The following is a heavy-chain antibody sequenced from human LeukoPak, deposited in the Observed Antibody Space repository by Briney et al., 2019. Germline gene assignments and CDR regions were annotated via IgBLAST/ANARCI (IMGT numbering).Heavy chain of an antibody. Sequence: ASVKVSCKASGYTFTSYDINWVRQATGQGLEWMGWMNPSSGNTGYAQKFQGRVTMTRNTSISTAYMELSSLRSDDTAVYYCARNAENYDFWSGRNWFDPWGQGTLVTVSS. CDR1: GYTFTSYD. V-gene: IGHV1-8*02. CDR2: MNPSSGNT. J-gene: IGHJ5*02. D-gene: IGHD3-3*01. CDR3: ARNAENYDFWSGRNWFDP.